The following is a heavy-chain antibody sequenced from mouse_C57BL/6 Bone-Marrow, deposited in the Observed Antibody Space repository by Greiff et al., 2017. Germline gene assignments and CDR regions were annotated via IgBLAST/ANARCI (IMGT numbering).Heavy chain of an antibody. CDR3: ARSQFPLLPPFAY. D-gene: IGHD1-1*01. J-gene: IGHJ3*01. Sequence: EVQGVESGGDLVKPGGSLKLSCAASGFTFSSYGMSWVRPTPDKRLEWVATISSGGSYTYYPDRVQGRFTISRDNAKNTLYLQMSSLKSEDTAMYYCARSQFPLLPPFAYWGQGTLVTVSA. V-gene: IGHV5-6*01. CDR2: ISSGGSYT. CDR1: GFTFSSYG.